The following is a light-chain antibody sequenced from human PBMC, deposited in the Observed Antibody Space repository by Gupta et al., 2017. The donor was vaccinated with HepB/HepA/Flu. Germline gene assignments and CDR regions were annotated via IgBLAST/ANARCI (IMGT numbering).Light chain of an antibody. V-gene: IGKV1-33*01. CDR2: DAS. CDR1: QDISNY. CDR3: QQYDNLPIT. Sequence: DIHMSLSPSSLSASVGDRVTITCQASQDISNYLNWYQQKPGKAPKLLIYDASNLETGVPSRFSGSGSGTDFTFTISSLQPEDIATYYCQQYDNLPITFGQGTRLEIK. J-gene: IGKJ5*01.